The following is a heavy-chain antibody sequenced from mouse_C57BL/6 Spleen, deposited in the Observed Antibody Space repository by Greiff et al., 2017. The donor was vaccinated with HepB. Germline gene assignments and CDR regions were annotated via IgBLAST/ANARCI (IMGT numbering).Heavy chain of an antibody. Sequence: VQLQQSGAELVRPGASVTLSCKASGYTFTDYEMHWVKQTPVHGLEWIGAIDPETGGTAYNQKFKGKAILTADKSSSTAYMELRSLTSEDSAVYYCARATVVAKTPYFDVWGTGTTVTVSS. V-gene: IGHV1-15*01. CDR3: ARATVVAKTPYFDV. CDR2: IDPETGGT. CDR1: GYTFTDYE. J-gene: IGHJ1*03. D-gene: IGHD1-1*01.